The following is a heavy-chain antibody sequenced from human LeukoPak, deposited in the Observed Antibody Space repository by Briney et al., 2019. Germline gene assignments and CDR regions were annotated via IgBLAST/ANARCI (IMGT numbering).Heavy chain of an antibody. CDR2: ISASGGNT. J-gene: IGHJ4*02. V-gene: IGHV3-23*01. D-gene: IGHD3-9*01. CDR3: ARRTYDDILTGYYFDY. CDR1: GFTFSSYA. Sequence: GGSLRLSCAASGFTFSSYAMSWVRQAPGKGLEWVSAISASGGNTLYADSVKGQFTISRDNSKNTLYLQMNSLRAEDTAVYYCARRTYDDILTGYYFDYWGQGTLVTVSS.